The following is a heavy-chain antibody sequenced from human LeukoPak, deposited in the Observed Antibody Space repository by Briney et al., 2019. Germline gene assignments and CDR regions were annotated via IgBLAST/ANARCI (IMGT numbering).Heavy chain of an antibody. D-gene: IGHD3-10*01. Sequence: GGSLRLSCAASGFTFSSYWMSWVRQAPGKGLEWVANIKQDGSEKYYVDSVKGRFTISRDNAKNSLYLQMNSLRAEDTAVYYCARDRKVLLWFGESPWYFDYWGQGTLVTVSS. CDR2: IKQDGSEK. CDR3: ARDRKVLLWFGESPWYFDY. CDR1: GFTFSSYW. J-gene: IGHJ4*02. V-gene: IGHV3-7*01.